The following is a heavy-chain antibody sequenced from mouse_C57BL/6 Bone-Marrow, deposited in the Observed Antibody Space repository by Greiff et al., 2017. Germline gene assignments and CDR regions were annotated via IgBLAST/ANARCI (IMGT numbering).Heavy chain of an antibody. CDR3: ASKAGYSSCGFAY. CDR2: IWGVGST. V-gene: IGHV2-6*01. D-gene: IGHD1-1*01. J-gene: IGHJ3*01. CDR1: GFSLTRSG. Sequence: VMLVESGPGLVAPSQSLSITCTVSGFSLTRSGVDWVRQSPGKGLEWLGVIWGVGSTNYNSALTSRLSISKDNSKSQVFLKMNSLQTDDTAMYYCASKAGYSSCGFAYWGQGTLVTVSA.